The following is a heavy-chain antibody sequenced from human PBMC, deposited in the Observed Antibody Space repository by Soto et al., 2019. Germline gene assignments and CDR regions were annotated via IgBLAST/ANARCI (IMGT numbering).Heavy chain of an antibody. Sequence: GGSLRLSCAASGFTFSSYSMNWVRQAPGKGLEWVSSISSSSSYIYYADSVKGRFTISRDNAKNSLYLQMNSLRAEDTAVYYCARGYASNLNWFDPWGKGTLVTVSS. CDR1: GFTFSSYS. D-gene: IGHD2-8*01. V-gene: IGHV3-21*01. CDR2: ISSSSSYI. CDR3: ARGYASNLNWFDP. J-gene: IGHJ5*02.